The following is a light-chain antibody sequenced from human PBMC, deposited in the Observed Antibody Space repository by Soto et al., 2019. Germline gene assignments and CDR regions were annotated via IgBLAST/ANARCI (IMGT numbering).Light chain of an antibody. V-gene: IGLV1-40*01. CDR1: SSNTGAGYD. CDR2: ANT. CDR3: QSYDSSLTVWV. Sequence: QSVLTKPPSVSGAPGQRVTISCTGSSSNTGAGYDVHWYQQLPGTVPKLLIYANTNRPSGVPDRFSGSKSGTSASLAITGLQAEDEADYYCQSYDSSLTVWVFGGGTKLTVL. J-gene: IGLJ3*02.